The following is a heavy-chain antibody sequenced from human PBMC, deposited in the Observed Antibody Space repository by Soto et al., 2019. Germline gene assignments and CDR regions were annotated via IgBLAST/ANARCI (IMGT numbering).Heavy chain of an antibody. CDR2: TYYSGST. CDR3: ARRDPSYRGSSRFDP. D-gene: IGHD3-16*02. CDR1: VGPISSYY. J-gene: IGHJ5*02. V-gene: IGHV4-59*01. Sequence: SSASLLLTCTVFVGPISSYYWSWIRQPPGKGLEWIGYTYYSGSTNYNPSLKSRVTTSVDPYKNQFSPKLSSVPAAQTAVYYCARRDPSYRGSSRFDPGRQGTMVT.